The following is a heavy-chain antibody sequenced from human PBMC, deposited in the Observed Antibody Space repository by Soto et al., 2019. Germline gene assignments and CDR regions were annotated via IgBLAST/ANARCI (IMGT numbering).Heavy chain of an antibody. V-gene: IGHV3-64*01. CDR2: ISSGGDNT. CDR3: ARVLGGYSGYDLPWDYYAMDV. Sequence: EVQLVESGGGLVQPGGSLRLSCAASGFTFSTYAMHWVRQAPGKGLEYVSGISSGGDNTYYANSVKGRFTISRDNSKNTLYLQMGGLRAEDMAVYYCARVLGGYSGYDLPWDYYAMDVWGRGTTVTVSS. D-gene: IGHD5-12*01. J-gene: IGHJ6*02. CDR1: GFTFSTYA.